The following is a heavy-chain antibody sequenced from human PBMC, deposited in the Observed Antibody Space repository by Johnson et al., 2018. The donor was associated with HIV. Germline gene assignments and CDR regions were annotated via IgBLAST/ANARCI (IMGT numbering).Heavy chain of an antibody. CDR2: ILYDGSNE. Sequence: QVQLVESGGGVVQPGRSLRLSCTASGFTLSSYAIHWVRQAPGKGLEWVAVILYDGSNEYYADSVKGRFTISRDNSKNTLYLQINSLRAEETAVYYCAKARARFYGAFDMWCQGTMVTVSS. CDR3: AKARARFYGAFDM. V-gene: IGHV3-30-3*01. CDR1: GFTLSSYA. D-gene: IGHD2/OR15-2a*01. J-gene: IGHJ3*02.